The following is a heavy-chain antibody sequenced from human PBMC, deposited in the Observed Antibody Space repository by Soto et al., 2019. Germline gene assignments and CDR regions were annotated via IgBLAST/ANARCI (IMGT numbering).Heavy chain of an antibody. CDR3: AKDQGGAWYYFDY. J-gene: IGHJ4*02. Sequence: QVQLVESGGGVVQPGRSLRLSCAASGFAFSRYGMHWVRQAPGKGLEWVAVISRDGSNKYYADSVKGRFTISRDNSKNTLYLQMNSLRAEDTTVYYCAKDQGGAWYYFDYWGQGTLVTVSS. CDR1: GFAFSRYG. CDR2: ISRDGSNK. D-gene: IGHD6-19*01. V-gene: IGHV3-30*18.